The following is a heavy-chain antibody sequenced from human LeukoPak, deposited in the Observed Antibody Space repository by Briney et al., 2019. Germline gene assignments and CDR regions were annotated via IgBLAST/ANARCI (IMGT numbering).Heavy chain of an antibody. CDR1: GGSFSGYY. D-gene: IGHD1-26*01. CDR3: ASLVGATTYDY. J-gene: IGHJ4*02. Sequence: SETLSLTCAVYGGSFSGYYWSWIRQPPGKGLEWIGEINHSGSTNYNPSLKSRVTISVDTSKNQFSLKLSSVTAADTAVYYCASLVGATTYDYWGQGTLVTVSS. CDR2: INHSGST. V-gene: IGHV4-34*01.